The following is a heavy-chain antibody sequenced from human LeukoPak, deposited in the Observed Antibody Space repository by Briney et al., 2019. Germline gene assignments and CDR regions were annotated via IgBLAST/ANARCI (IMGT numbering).Heavy chain of an antibody. D-gene: IGHD5-18*01. V-gene: IGHV3-7*01. CDR2: IKQDGSDQ. CDR3: ASGLIQLMLY. Sequence: GGSLRLSCAASGFTFSSYWMSRVRQAPGKGLEWVAIIKQDGSDQYYVDSVKGRFTISRDNAKNSLYLQMNSLRAEDTAVYYCASGLIQLMLYWGQGTLVSVSS. CDR1: GFTFSSYW. J-gene: IGHJ4*02.